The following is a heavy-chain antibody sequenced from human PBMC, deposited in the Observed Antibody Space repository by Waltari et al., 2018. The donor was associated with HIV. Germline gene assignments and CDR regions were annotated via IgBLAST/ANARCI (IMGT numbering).Heavy chain of an antibody. CDR1: GGIFTANV. CDR2: CIPIFGTP. J-gene: IGHJ6*02. Sequence: QVQRGRPGPGWRKPGPSVKVPCRPSGGIFTANVLTGGRQAPGQGLEWMGGCIPIFGTPNYAQKFQGRVTITADESTGTAYMELRSLRSEDTAVYYCARRFTWNKSYYYYGLAVWGQGTTVTVSS. D-gene: IGHD3-10*01. CDR3: ARRFTWNKSYYYYGLAV. V-gene: IGHV1-69*12.